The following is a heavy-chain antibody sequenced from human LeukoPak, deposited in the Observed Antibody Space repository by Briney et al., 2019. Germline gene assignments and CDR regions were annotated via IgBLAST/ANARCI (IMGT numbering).Heavy chain of an antibody. J-gene: IGHJ4*02. D-gene: IGHD4-17*01. CDR2: ISSSSSYI. V-gene: IGHV3-21*01. Sequence: GGYLRLSCAASGFTFSSYSMNWVRQAPGKGLEWVSSISSSSSYIYYADSVKGRFTISRDNVKNSLYLQMNSLRAEDTAVYYCASLSDYGDARYWGQGTLVTVSS. CDR1: GFTFSSYS. CDR3: ASLSDYGDARY.